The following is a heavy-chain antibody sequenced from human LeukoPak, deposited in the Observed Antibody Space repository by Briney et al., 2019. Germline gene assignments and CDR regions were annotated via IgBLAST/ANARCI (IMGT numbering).Heavy chain of an antibody. J-gene: IGHJ6*03. V-gene: IGHV3-21*01. D-gene: IGHD1-26*01. CDR1: GFTFSSYS. Sequence: GGPLRLSCAAYGFTFSSYSMNWVRQAPGKGLEWVSFISTSSSYIYYADSVKGRFTISRDNAKNSLYLEMNSLRAEDTAVYYCARVRSGSYSYYNYYYMDVWGKGTTVTVSS. CDR2: ISTSSSYI. CDR3: ARVRSGSYSYYNYYYMDV.